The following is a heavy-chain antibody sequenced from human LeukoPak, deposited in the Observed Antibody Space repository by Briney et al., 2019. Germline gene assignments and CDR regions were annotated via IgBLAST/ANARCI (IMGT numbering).Heavy chain of an antibody. Sequence: GGSLRLPCAASEFTFSSYAMSWVRQAPGKGLEWVSAISGSGGSTYYADSVKGRFTISRDNSKNTLDLQMNSLRAEDTAVYYCAKDQVGAADPLDYWGQGTLVTVSS. CDR1: EFTFSSYA. D-gene: IGHD1-26*01. CDR2: ISGSGGST. V-gene: IGHV3-23*01. CDR3: AKDQVGAADPLDY. J-gene: IGHJ4*02.